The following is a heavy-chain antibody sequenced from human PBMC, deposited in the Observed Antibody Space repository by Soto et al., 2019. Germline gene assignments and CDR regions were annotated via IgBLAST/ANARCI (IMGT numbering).Heavy chain of an antibody. V-gene: IGHV1-18*01. Sequence: QLQLVQSGAEAKKPGASVKVSCKASGYTFPTSTISWVRQAPGQGLEWMGWIKAYSGNTNYAQKLQGRVTMTTDTSTNPAYIELRSLTTDDTAIYYCAIADYGDDDYWGQGTLVTVSS. CDR2: IKAYSGNT. CDR1: GYTFPTST. CDR3: AIADYGDDDY. J-gene: IGHJ4*02. D-gene: IGHD4-17*01.